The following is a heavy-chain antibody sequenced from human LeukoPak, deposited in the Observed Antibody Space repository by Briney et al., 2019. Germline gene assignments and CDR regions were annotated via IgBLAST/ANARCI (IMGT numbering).Heavy chain of an antibody. D-gene: IGHD1-14*01. CDR2: INSDGSST. CDR1: GFTFSSYW. V-gene: IGHV3-74*01. J-gene: IGHJ4*02. Sequence: PWGVLSLSCAASGFTFSSYWMHWVRQAPGKGLVWVSRINSDGSSTNYADSVKGRFTISRDNAKNTLYQQMNRLRAEDTAVYYCARVRYCDYWGQGTLVTVSS. CDR3: ARVRYCDY.